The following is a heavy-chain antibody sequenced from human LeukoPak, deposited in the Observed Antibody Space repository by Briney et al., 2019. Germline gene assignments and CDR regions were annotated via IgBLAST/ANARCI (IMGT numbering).Heavy chain of an antibody. J-gene: IGHJ4*02. CDR3: ARALGYCSSTSCYRPGMYYFDY. CDR2: IYTSGST. D-gene: IGHD2-2*02. V-gene: IGHV4-4*07. Sequence: SETLSLTCTVSGGSISSYYWSWIRQPAGKGLEWIGRIYTSGSTNYNPSLKSRVTMSVDTSKNQFSLKLSSVTAADTAVYYCARALGYCSSTSCYRPGMYYFDYWDQGTLVTVSS. CDR1: GGSISSYY.